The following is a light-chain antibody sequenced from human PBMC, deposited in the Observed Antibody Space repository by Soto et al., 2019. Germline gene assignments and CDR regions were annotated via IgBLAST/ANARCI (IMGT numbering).Light chain of an antibody. J-gene: IGKJ1*01. V-gene: IGKV3-15*01. Sequence: EIVMTQSPATLSVSPGERATLSCRASQSVSSNLAWYQQKPGQAPRLLIYGASTRATGIPARFSGSGSGTEFTLTISSLQSEDFAVYHCQQYNKWPRTFGQGSKV. CDR3: QQYNKWPRT. CDR2: GAS. CDR1: QSVSSN.